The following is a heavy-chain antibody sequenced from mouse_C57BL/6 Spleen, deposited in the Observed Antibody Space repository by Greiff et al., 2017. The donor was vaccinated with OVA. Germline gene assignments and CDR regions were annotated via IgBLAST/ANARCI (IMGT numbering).Heavy chain of an antibody. CDR2: IDPSDSYT. D-gene: IGHD1-1*01. CDR3: ARVGTTVDFDY. Sequence: QVQLQQPGAELVRPGTSVKLSCKASGYTFTSYWMHWVKQRPGQGLEWIGVIDPSDSYTNYNQKFKGKATLTVDTSSSTAYMQLSSLTSEDSAVYYCARVGTTVDFDYWGQGTTLTVSS. V-gene: IGHV1-59*01. J-gene: IGHJ2*01. CDR1: GYTFTSYW.